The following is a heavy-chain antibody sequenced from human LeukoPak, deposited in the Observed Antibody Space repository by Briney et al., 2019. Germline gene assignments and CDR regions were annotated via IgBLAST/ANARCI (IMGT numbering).Heavy chain of an antibody. J-gene: IGHJ4*02. CDR3: ARAVYYDSSGPYY. Sequence: GGSLRLSCAASGFTFSSYSMNWVRQAPGKGLEWDSSISSSSSYIYYADSVKGRFTISRDNAKNSLYLQMNSLRAEDTAVYYCARAVYYDSSGPYYWGQGTLVTVSS. CDR1: GFTFSSYS. V-gene: IGHV3-21*01. CDR2: ISSSSSYI. D-gene: IGHD3-22*01.